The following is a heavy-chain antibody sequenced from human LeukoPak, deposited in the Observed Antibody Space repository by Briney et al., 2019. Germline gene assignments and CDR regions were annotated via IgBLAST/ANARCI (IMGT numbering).Heavy chain of an antibody. Sequence: GGSLRLSCAASGFIFSHYGMHWVRQAPGKGLEWVAVIWSDGSNRFYAGSVKGRFTISRDNAQNTVFLQINSLRAEDTALYYCAGQVVVVAATDWFDPWGQGTLVTVSS. J-gene: IGHJ5*02. D-gene: IGHD2-15*01. CDR3: AGQVVVVAATDWFDP. CDR2: IWSDGSNR. CDR1: GFIFSHYG. V-gene: IGHV3-33*01.